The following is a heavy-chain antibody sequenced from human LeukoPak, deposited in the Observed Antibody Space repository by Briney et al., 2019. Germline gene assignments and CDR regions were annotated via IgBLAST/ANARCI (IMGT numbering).Heavy chain of an antibody. CDR1: GGTFSSYA. J-gene: IGHJ3*02. V-gene: IGHV1-69*13. CDR2: IIPIFGTA. D-gene: IGHD3-22*01. CDR3: ARVLDADSSGYYFDAFDI. Sequence: SVKVSCKASGGTFSSYAISWVRQAPGQGLEWMGGIIPIFGTANYAQKFQGRVTITADESTSTAYMELSSLRSEDTAVYYCARVLDADSSGYYFDAFDIWGQGTTVTVSS.